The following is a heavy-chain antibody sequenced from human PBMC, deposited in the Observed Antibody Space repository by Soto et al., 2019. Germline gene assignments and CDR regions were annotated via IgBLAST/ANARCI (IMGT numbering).Heavy chain of an antibody. CDR1: GFSLTTNGMC. V-gene: IGHV2-70*01. D-gene: IGHD2-15*01. Sequence: SGPTLVNPTQTLTLTCTFSGFSLTTNGMCVAWIRQPPGKALEWLALIDWDDDKYYSPSLKTRLTISKDTSKNQVVLTMTNMDPVDTAAYYCARGISGGNNWFDPWGPGTLVTVSS. J-gene: IGHJ5*02. CDR2: IDWDDDK. CDR3: ARGISGGNNWFDP.